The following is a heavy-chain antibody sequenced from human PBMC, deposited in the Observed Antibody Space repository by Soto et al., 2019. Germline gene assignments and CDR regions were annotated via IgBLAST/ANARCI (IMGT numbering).Heavy chain of an antibody. Sequence: SETLSLTCTVSGGSISSYYWSWIRQPPGKGLEWIGYIYYSGSTNYNPSLKSRVTISVDTSKNQFSLKLSSVTAADTAVYYCARAQWELLPFEYWGQGTLVTVSS. J-gene: IGHJ4*02. D-gene: IGHD1-26*01. CDR1: GGSISSYY. CDR2: IYYSGST. V-gene: IGHV4-59*01. CDR3: ARAQWELLPFEY.